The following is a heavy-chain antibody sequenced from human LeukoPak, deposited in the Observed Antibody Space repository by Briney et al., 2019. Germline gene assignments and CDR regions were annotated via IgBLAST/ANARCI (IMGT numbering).Heavy chain of an antibody. V-gene: IGHV4-59*01. CDR1: SGSISSYY. D-gene: IGHD1-1*01. J-gene: IGHJ4*02. CDR3: ARGTEKYYFDY. CDR2: IYYSGST. Sequence: SETLSLTCTVSSGSISSYYWSWIRQPPGKGLEWIGYIYYSGSTNYNPSLKSRVTISVDTSKNQFSLKLSSVTAADTAVYYCARGTEKYYFDYWGQGTLVTVSS.